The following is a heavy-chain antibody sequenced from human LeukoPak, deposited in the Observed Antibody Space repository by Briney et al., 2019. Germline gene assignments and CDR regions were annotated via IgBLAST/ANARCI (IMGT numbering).Heavy chain of an antibody. V-gene: IGHV3-30*18. CDR2: ISYDGSNK. CDR1: GFTFSSYG. CDR3: AKENSGSYDW. D-gene: IGHD1-26*01. J-gene: IGHJ4*02. Sequence: PGGSLRLSCAASGFTFSSYGMHWVRQAPGKGLEWVAVISYDGSNKYYADSVKGRFTISRDNSKNTLYLQMNSLRAEDTAVHYCAKENSGSYDWWGQGTLVTVSS.